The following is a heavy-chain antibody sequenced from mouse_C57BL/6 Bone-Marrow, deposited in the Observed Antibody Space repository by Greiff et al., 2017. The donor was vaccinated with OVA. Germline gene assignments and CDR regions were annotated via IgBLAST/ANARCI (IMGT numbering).Heavy chain of an antibody. D-gene: IGHD1-1*01. Sequence: EVKVVESGAELVKPGASVKLSCTASGFNIKDYYMHWVKQRTEQGLEWIGRIDPEDGETKYAPKFQGKATITADTSSNTAYLQLSSLTSEDTAVYYCALYYYGSSYCYAMDYWGQGTSVTVSS. CDR1: GFNIKDYY. CDR3: ALYYYGSSYCYAMDY. CDR2: IDPEDGET. V-gene: IGHV14-2*01. J-gene: IGHJ4*01.